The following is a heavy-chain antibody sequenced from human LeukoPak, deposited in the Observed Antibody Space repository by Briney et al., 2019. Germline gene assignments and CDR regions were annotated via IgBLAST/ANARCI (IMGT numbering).Heavy chain of an antibody. Sequence: VASVKVSCKASGYTFTSYYMHWVRQAPGQGLEWMGIINPSGGSTSYAQKFQGRVTMTRDTSTSTVYMELSSLRSEDTAVYYCARDMRFLEWGYGMDVWGQGTTVTVSS. J-gene: IGHJ6*02. V-gene: IGHV1-46*01. D-gene: IGHD3-3*01. CDR3: ARDMRFLEWGYGMDV. CDR2: INPSGGST. CDR1: GYTFTSYY.